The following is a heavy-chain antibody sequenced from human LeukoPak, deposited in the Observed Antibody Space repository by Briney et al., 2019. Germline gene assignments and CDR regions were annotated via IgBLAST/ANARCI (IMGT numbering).Heavy chain of an antibody. Sequence: GRSLRLSCRASGFTFSNYGIHWVRQAPGKGLEWVAFIWYDGSNKYYADSVKGRFTISRDNSKNTLYLQMNSLRAEDTAVYYCAKFARPKNISSTSFPHNPAFNTWGQGPRVTASP. D-gene: IGHD2-2*01. V-gene: IGHV3-33*08. CDR2: IWYDGSNK. CDR3: AKFARPKNISSTSFPHNPAFNT. J-gene: IGHJ3*02. CDR1: GFTFSNYG.